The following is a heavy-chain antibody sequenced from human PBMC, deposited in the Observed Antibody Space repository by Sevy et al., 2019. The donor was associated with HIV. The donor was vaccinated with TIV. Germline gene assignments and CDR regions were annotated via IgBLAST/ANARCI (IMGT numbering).Heavy chain of an antibody. Sequence: GGSLRLSCAASGFTFSSYSMSWVRQAPGKGLEWVSAISGSGGSTYYADSVKGRFTISRDNSKNTLYLQMNSLRAEDTAVYYCAKDRGGIVGSWGDYWGQGTLVTVSS. CDR1: GFTFSSYS. J-gene: IGHJ4*02. V-gene: IGHV3-23*01. D-gene: IGHD1-26*01. CDR2: ISGSGGST. CDR3: AKDRGGIVGSWGDY.